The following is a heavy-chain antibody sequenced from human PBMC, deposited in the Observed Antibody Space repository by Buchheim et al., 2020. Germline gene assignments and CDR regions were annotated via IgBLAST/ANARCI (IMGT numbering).Heavy chain of an antibody. J-gene: IGHJ6*02. V-gene: IGHV3-74*01. D-gene: IGHD2-2*01. CDR3: AREGGDIVVVPAAKVYYYYGMDV. CDR1: GFTFSSYW. CDR2: INSDGSSI. Sequence: EVQLVESGGGLVQPGGSLRLSCAASGFTFSSYWMHWVRQAPGKGLVWVSRINSDGSSISYADSVKGRFTISRDNAKNTLYLQMNSLRAEDTAVYYCAREGGDIVVVPAAKVYYYYGMDVWGQGTT.